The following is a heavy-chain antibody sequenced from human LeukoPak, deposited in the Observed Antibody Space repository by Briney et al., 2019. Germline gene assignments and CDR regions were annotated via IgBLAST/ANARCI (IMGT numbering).Heavy chain of an antibody. J-gene: IGHJ4*02. CDR2: ITDSGDGT. CDR3: AKDSPVATR. Sequence: GGSLRLSCAASGFTFSSSAMSWVRQAPGKGLEWVSSITDSGDGTYYADSVKGQFTISRDDSKKTLYLQMNSLRAEDTAVYYCAKDSPVATRWGQGTLVTVSS. V-gene: IGHV3-23*01. D-gene: IGHD2-15*01. CDR1: GFTFSSSA.